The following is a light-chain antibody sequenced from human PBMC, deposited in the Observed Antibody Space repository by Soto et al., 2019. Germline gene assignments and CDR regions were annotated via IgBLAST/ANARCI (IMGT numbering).Light chain of an antibody. Sequence: EIVLTHSPATLSLSPWERAALSGSASQSVSSYLAWYQQKPGQAPRLLIYGASSRATGIPDRFSGSGSGTDFTLTISSLQSEDFAVYYCQQYNNWPPITFGQGTRLEIK. CDR2: GAS. CDR1: QSVSSY. V-gene: IGKV3D-15*01. J-gene: IGKJ5*01. CDR3: QQYNNWPPIT.